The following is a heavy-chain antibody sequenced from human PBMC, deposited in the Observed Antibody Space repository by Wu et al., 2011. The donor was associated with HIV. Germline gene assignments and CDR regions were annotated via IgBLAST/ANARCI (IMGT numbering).Heavy chain of an antibody. CDR2: MNPNSGGT. CDR3: ARDRGLTVTDPFDY. CDR1: GYTLTDYY. V-gene: IGHV1-2*02. Sequence: QVQLVQSGAEVKKPGASVKVSCKASGYTLTDYYMHWVRQAPGQGLEWMGWMNPNSGGTNYAQNFQGRVTMTRDTSISTAYMELSRLRSDDTAVYYCARDRGLTVTDPFDYWGQGTLVTVSS. J-gene: IGHJ4*02. D-gene: IGHD4-17*01.